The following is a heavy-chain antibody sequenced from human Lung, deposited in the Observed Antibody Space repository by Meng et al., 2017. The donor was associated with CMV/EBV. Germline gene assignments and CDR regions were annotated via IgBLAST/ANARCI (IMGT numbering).Heavy chain of an antibody. CDR3: ARADYDSSGYYSSN. J-gene: IGHJ4*02. D-gene: IGHD3-22*01. CDR1: GYTFTSYY. CDR2: INPSGGNT. Sequence: SVXVSXXASGYTFTSYYMHWVRQAPGQGLEWMGIINPSGGNTNYAQRFQGRVTMTRDTSTSTVYMELSSLRSEDTAMYYCARADYDSSGYYSSNWGQGTLVTVSS. V-gene: IGHV1-46*01.